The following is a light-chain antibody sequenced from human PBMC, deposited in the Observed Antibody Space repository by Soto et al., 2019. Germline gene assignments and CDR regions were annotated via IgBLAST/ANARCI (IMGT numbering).Light chain of an antibody. CDR2: EVS. CDR3: CSYTSSATLV. Sequence: QSALTQPASVSGSPGQSITISCTGSSSDVGGFNYVSWYQQHPGNAPKLLIYEVSNRPLGVSGRFSASKSGNTASLTRSGRQADDEADYYCCSYTSSATLVFAGGTKLTVL. J-gene: IGLJ2*01. CDR1: SSDVGGFNY. V-gene: IGLV2-14*03.